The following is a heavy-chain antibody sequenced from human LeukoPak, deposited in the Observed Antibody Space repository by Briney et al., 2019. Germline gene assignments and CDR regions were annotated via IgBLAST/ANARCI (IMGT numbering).Heavy chain of an antibody. Sequence: PGRSLRLSCAASGFTFSSYGMHWVRQAPGKGLEWVAVISYDGSNKYYADSVKGRLTISRDNSKNTLYLQMNSLRAEDTAVYYCAKDGSSGNAPFDYWGQGTLVTVSS. D-gene: IGHD6-19*01. CDR1: GFTFSSYG. CDR3: AKDGSSGNAPFDY. V-gene: IGHV3-30*18. J-gene: IGHJ4*02. CDR2: ISYDGSNK.